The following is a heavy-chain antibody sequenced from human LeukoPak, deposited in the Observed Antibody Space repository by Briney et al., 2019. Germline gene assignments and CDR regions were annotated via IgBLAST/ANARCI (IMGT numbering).Heavy chain of an antibody. V-gene: IGHV1-46*01. CDR3: ARDREGSSSLPDY. D-gene: IGHD6-13*01. CDR1: GGTFSSYY. J-gene: IGHJ4*02. CDR2: INPSGGST. Sequence: ASVKVSCKASGGTFSSYYIHWVRQAPGQGLEWMGLINPSGGSTNYAQKLQGRVTMTTDTSTSTAYMELRSLRSDDTAVYYCARDREGSSSLPDYWGQGTLVTVSS.